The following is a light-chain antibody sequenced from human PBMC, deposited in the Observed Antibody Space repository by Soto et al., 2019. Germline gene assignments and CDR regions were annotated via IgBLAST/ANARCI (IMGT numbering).Light chain of an antibody. CDR2: DAS. V-gene: IGKV1-33*01. CDR1: QDINKN. J-gene: IGKJ5*01. Sequence: DIQMTQSPSSLSASVGDRVTITCQASQDINKNLIWYQQKPGKAPKLLICDASNLETGVPSRFSGSGSGTDFTFTISSLQPEDIATYYCQQYDNLPITFGQGTRLEIK. CDR3: QQYDNLPIT.